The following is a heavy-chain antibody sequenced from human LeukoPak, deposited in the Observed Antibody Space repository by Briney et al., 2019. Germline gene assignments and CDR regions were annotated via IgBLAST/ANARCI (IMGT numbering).Heavy chain of an antibody. CDR1: GFSFSAYS. Sequence: GGSLRLSCAASGFSFSAYSMSWVRQAPGKGLEWVAFIRYDGSNKYYADSVKGRFTISRDNSKNTLYLQMDSLRAEDTAVYYCAKVLSGYSSGSPFDYWGQGTLVTVSS. D-gene: IGHD6-19*01. CDR3: AKVLSGYSSGSPFDY. J-gene: IGHJ4*02. CDR2: IRYDGSNK. V-gene: IGHV3-30*02.